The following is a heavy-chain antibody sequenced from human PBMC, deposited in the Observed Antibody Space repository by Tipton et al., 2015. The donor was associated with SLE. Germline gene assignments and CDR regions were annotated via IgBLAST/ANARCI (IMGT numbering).Heavy chain of an antibody. Sequence: SLRLSCAASGFTFSSYEMNWVRQAPGKGLEWVSYISSSGSTIYYADSVKGRFTISRDNAKNSLYLQMNSLRAEDTAVYYCAREGRTVTTPKDYLDYWGQVPLVTVSS. V-gene: IGHV3-48*03. CDR3: AREGRTVTTPKDYLDY. CDR2: ISSSGSTI. J-gene: IGHJ4*02. CDR1: GFTFSSYE. D-gene: IGHD4-17*01.